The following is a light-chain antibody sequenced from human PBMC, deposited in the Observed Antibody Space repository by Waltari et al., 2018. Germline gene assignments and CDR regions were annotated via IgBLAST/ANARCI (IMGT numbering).Light chain of an antibody. J-gene: IGKJ1*01. CDR3: QQSYSTPRT. CDR2: AAS. V-gene: IGKV1-39*01. Sequence: DLQLTQSPSSLSASVGDRVTITCRASQSISSYLNWYQQKPGKAPKLLIYAASSLQSGVPSRFSGSGSGTEFTLTISSLQPEDVATYYCQQSYSTPRTCGQGTKVEIK. CDR1: QSISSY.